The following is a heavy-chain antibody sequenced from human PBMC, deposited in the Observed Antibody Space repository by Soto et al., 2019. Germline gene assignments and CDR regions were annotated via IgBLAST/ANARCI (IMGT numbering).Heavy chain of an antibody. D-gene: IGHD3-22*01. J-gene: IGHJ3*02. V-gene: IGHV4-39*01. CDR2: IYYSGST. Sequence: SETLSLTCTVSGGSISSSSYYWGWIRQPPGKGLEWIGSIYYSGSTYYNPSLKSRVTISVDTSKNQFSLKLSSVTAADTAVYYCARLSPYYYDSSGYAFDIWGQGTMVTVSS. CDR1: GGSISSSSYY. CDR3: ARLSPYYYDSSGYAFDI.